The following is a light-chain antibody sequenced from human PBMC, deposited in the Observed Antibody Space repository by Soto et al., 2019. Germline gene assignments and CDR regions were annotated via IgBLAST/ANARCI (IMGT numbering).Light chain of an antibody. CDR3: CSYAGAYV. CDR1: SSDAAGYKF. CDR2: DVT. V-gene: IGLV2-11*01. J-gene: IGLJ1*01. Sequence: QSALTQPRSVSGSPGQSVTISCTGSSSDAAGYKFVSWYQQYPGQAPKLIIFDVTELPSGVLGRFSGSKSGNTASLTISGLRAEDEADYFCCSYAGAYVFGSGTKLTVL.